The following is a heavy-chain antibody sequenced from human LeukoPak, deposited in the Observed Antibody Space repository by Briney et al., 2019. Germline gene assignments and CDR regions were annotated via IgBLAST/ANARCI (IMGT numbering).Heavy chain of an antibody. J-gene: IGHJ4*02. CDR2: ISATGGST. CDR1: GFTFSSYA. Sequence: GGSLRLSCAASGFTFSSYAMNWVRQAPGKGLEWVSAISATGGSTYYADSVKGRFTISRDNSKDTLYLQMNSLRAEDTAVYYCAKRVAASSGANDYWGQGTLVTVSS. V-gene: IGHV3-23*01. D-gene: IGHD5-18*01. CDR3: AKRVAASSGANDY.